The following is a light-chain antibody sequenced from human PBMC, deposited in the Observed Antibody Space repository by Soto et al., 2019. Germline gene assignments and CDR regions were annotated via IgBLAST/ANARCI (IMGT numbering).Light chain of an antibody. V-gene: IGKV3-20*01. Sequence: DMVLTQSPGTLYLSPGERVTLSCRASQTIPSRYLAWYQQKLGQAPRLLIFGASSRATGIPDRFSGSGSGTDFTLTVSRLEPEDFAVYYCQQYGSSGTFGQGTKVEIK. CDR2: GAS. J-gene: IGKJ1*01. CDR1: QTIPSRY. CDR3: QQYGSSGT.